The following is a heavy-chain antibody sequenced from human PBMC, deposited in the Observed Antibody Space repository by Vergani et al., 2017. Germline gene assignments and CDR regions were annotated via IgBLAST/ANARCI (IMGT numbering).Heavy chain of an antibody. Sequence: QVRLQESGPGLVKPSETLSLTCSVSGGSMSGYYWSWIRQPPGKELEWIGYMYHSGSTNYNPSLETRVTISGDTSKNQFSLTLSSVTAADTAVYYCAGRGTSYFPLSGKIEHWGQGSLVTVSS. CDR2: MYHSGST. J-gene: IGHJ1*01. CDR1: GGSMSGYY. CDR3: AGRGTSYFPLSGKIEH. D-gene: IGHD3-9*01. V-gene: IGHV4-59*08.